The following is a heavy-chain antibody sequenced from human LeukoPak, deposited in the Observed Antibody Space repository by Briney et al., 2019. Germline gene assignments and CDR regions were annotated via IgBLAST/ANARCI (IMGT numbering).Heavy chain of an antibody. CDR1: GGSISSSSYY. D-gene: IGHD3-3*01. V-gene: IGHV4-39*01. CDR2: IYYSGST. CDR3: ARASQRITIFGVVPRYFDY. J-gene: IGHJ4*02. Sequence: SETLSLTCTVSGGSISSSSYYWGWIRQPPGKGLEWIGSIYYSGSTYYNPSLKSRVTISVDTSKNQFSLKLSSVTAADTAVYYCARASQRITIFGVVPRYFDYWGQGTLVTVSS.